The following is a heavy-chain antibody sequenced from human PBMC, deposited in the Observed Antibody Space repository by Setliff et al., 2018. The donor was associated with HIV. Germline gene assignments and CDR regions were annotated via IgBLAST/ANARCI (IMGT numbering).Heavy chain of an antibody. Sequence: ETLSLTCAVSDYSISSDYYWGWIRQPPGKGLEWIGSFPPRGRTYQNASLKSRVTISVDRSKNQFSLKLTSVTAADTAIYYCASTTSGVSGSYPAHAFDIWGQGTMVTLSS. J-gene: IGHJ3*02. CDR1: DYSISSDYY. D-gene: IGHD3-10*01. CDR3: ASTTSGVSGSYPAHAFDI. CDR2: FPPRGRT. V-gene: IGHV4-38-2*01.